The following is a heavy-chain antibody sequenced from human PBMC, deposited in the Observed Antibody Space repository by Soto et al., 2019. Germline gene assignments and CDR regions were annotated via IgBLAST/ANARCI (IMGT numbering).Heavy chain of an antibody. J-gene: IGHJ4*02. CDR2: IWYDGSNK. CDR1: GFTFSSYG. CDR3: AKDLPRIQGDY. V-gene: IGHV3-33*06. Sequence: PGGSLRLSCAASGFTFSSYGMHWVRQAPGKGLEWVAVIWYDGSNKYYADSVKGRFTISRDNSKNTLYLQMNSLRAEDTAVYYCAKDLPRIQGDYWGQGTLVTVS.